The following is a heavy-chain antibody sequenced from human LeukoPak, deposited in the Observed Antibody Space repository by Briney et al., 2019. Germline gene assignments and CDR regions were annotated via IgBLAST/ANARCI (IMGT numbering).Heavy chain of an antibody. CDR1: GGTFSSYA. CDR2: IIPIFGTA. Sequence: GSSVKVSCKASGGTFSSYAISWVRQAPGQGLEWMGGIIPIFGTANYAQKLQGRVTMTTDTSTSTAYMELRSLRSDDTAVYYCARSLLPKEAFDIWGQGTMVTVSS. D-gene: IGHD2-15*01. J-gene: IGHJ3*02. CDR3: ARSLLPKEAFDI. V-gene: IGHV1-69*05.